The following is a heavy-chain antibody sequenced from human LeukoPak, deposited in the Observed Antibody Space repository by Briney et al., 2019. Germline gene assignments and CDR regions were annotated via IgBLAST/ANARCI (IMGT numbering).Heavy chain of an antibody. CDR2: ISWNGGSI. CDR3: AKDRGTVYLYYFDY. CDR1: GFTFDDYA. V-gene: IGHV3-9*01. J-gene: IGHJ4*02. D-gene: IGHD2-8*01. Sequence: PGGSLRLSCAASGFTFDDYAMHWVRHAPGKGLEWVSGISWNGGSIGYADSVKGRFTISRDNAKNSLYLQMNSLRAEDTALYYCAKDRGTVYLYYFDYWGQGTLVTVSS.